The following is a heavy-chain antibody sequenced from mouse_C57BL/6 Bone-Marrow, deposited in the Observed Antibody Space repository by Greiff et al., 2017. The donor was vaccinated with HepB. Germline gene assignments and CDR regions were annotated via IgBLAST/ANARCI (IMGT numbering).Heavy chain of an antibody. J-gene: IGHJ4*01. V-gene: IGHV14-3*01. CDR1: GFNIKNTY. CDR3: ARGEYYYGSSSYYYAMDY. CDR2: IDPANGNT. D-gene: IGHD1-1*01. Sequence: VQLQQPGAELVRPGASVKLSCTASGFNIKNTYMHWVKQRPEQGLEWIGRIDPANGNTKYAPKFQGKATITADTSSNTAYLQLSSLTSEDTAIYYCARGEYYYGSSSYYYAMDYWGQGTSVTVSS.